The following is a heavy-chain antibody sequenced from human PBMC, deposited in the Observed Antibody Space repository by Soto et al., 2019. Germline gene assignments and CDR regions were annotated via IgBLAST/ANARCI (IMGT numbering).Heavy chain of an antibody. CDR3: ARGQRFSDWFDP. J-gene: IGHJ5*02. D-gene: IGHD3-3*01. CDR1: GGTISGYY. V-gene: IGHV4-4*07. CDR2: IYSSGST. Sequence: QVQLQESGPGLVKPSETLSLNCTVTGGTISGYYWTWIRQSAGGGLEWIGRIYSSGSTNYNPSLKSRVTISLDTSMNHFSLRLSSVTAADPAVYYCARGQRFSDWFDPWGQGTLVTVSS.